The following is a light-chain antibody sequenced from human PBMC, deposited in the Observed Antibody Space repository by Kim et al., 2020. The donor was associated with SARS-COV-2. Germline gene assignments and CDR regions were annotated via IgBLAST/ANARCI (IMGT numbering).Light chain of an antibody. V-gene: IGKV3-15*01. J-gene: IGKJ4*01. CDR2: GAS. CDR3: QQYNNWPLT. Sequence: EIVMTQSPATLSVSPGERATLSCRASQSVSSNLAWYQQKPGQAPRFLIYGASTRATGIPARFSGSGSGTEFTLTISSLQSEDFVVYYCQQYNNWPLTFGGGTKVDIK. CDR1: QSVSSN.